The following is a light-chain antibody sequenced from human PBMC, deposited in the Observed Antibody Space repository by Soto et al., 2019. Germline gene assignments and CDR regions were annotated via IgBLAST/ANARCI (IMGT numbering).Light chain of an antibody. CDR1: QSVSGSY. J-gene: IGKJ1*01. CDR2: GAS. CDR3: QHYGSSTWT. V-gene: IGKV3-20*01. Sequence: EIVLTQSPGTLSLSPGERATLSCRASQSVSGSYLAWYQQKPGQAPRLLIYGASSRTTGIPDWFSGSGSGTDVTLTIRREEPEDFEGDYCQHYGSSTWTFGQGTKVEIK.